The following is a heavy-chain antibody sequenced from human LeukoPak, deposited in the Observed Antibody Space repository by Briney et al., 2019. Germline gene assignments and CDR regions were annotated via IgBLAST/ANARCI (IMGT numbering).Heavy chain of an antibody. J-gene: IGHJ4*02. Sequence: GGSLRLSCAASGFNFGSYSMTWVRQTPGKGLEWVSVISADSATTFYADSVKGRFTISRDNAKNTVFLQMSSLRAEDTALYYCARKSASGNYPLDYWGQGTLVTVSS. CDR2: ISADSATT. D-gene: IGHD3-10*01. V-gene: IGHV3-23*01. CDR3: ARKSASGNYPLDY. CDR1: GFNFGSYS.